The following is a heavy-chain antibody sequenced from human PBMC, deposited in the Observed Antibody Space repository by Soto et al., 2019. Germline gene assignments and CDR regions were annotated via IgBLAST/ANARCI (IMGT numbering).Heavy chain of an antibody. CDR1: GFTFSSYS. CDR3: ARAVGDYYYGMDV. CDR2: ISSGSSYI. J-gene: IGHJ6*02. D-gene: IGHD1-26*01. Sequence: PGGSLRLSCAASGFTFSSYSMSWVRQAPGKGLEWVSSISSGSSYIYYADSVKGRFTISRDNAKNSLYLQMDSLRAEDTAVYYCARAVGDYYYGMDVWGQGTTVTVSS. V-gene: IGHV3-21*01.